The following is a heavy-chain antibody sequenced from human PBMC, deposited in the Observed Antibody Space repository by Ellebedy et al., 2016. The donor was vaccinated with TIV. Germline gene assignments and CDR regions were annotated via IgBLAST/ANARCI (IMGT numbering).Heavy chain of an antibody. J-gene: IGHJ4*02. CDR2: IYYSGST. CDR3: ARAAYGDYVDYFDY. V-gene: IGHV4-59*01. Sequence: PSETLSLTCTVSGGSISSYYWSWIRQPPGKGLEWIGYIYYSGSTNYNPSLKSRVTISVDTSKNQFSLKLSSVTAAATAVYYCARAAYGDYVDYFDYWGQGTLVTVSS. CDR1: GGSISSYY. D-gene: IGHD4-17*01.